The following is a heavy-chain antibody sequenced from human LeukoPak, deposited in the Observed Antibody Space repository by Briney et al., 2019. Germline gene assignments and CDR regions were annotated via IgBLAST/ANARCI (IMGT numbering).Heavy chain of an antibody. J-gene: IGHJ4*02. D-gene: IGHD3-22*01. V-gene: IGHV3-23*01. CDR1: GFTFSNYA. CDR3: ANTDSSGYYYTHFNY. Sequence: PGGSLRLSCGASGFTFSNYAMSWVRQAPGKGLEWVSSISGSGGSTDYADSVKGRFTMSRDNSRNTLYVQMNSLRAEDTAVYYCANTDSSGYYYTHFNYWGQGTLVTVSS. CDR2: ISGSGGST.